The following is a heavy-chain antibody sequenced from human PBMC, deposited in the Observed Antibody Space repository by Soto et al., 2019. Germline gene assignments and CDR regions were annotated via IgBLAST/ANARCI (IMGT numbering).Heavy chain of an antibody. Sequence: PSETLCLTCTFSVASINNTSYYWGWIRQSPGKGLEWIGNIYYSGKTYYSPSLKSRVSISVDASRNQFSLRLSSVTAADTAVYYCGRPWGIGMTPPGPWGQGVLVTVSS. J-gene: IGHJ5*02. CDR2: IYYSGKT. D-gene: IGHD6-13*01. CDR1: VASINNTSYY. CDR3: GRPWGIGMTPPGP. V-gene: IGHV4-39*01.